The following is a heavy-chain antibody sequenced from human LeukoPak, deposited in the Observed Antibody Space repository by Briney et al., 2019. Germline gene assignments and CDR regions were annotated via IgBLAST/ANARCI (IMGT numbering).Heavy chain of an antibody. CDR2: ISGSGGST. D-gene: IGHD1-26*01. CDR3: AKSPQVGPTDKSYYFDY. Sequence: GGSLRLSCAASGFTFSSYAMSWVRQAPGKGLEWVSGISGSGGSTYYADSVKGRFTISRDNSKNTLYLQMSSLRAEDTAVYYCAKSPQVGPTDKSYYFDYWGQGTLVTVSS. J-gene: IGHJ4*02. CDR1: GFTFSSYA. V-gene: IGHV3-23*01.